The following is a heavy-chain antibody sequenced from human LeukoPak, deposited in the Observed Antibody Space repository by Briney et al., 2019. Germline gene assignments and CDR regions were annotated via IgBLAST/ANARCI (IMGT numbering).Heavy chain of an antibody. CDR2: INPNSGGT. CDR1: GYSFTGYY. J-gene: IGHJ4*02. V-gene: IGHV1-2*02. Sequence: ASVKVSCKASGYSFTGYYMHWVRQAPGQGLEWMGWINPNSGGTSYAQKFQGRVTMTRDTSISTAYMELSRLRSDDTAVYYCARDYCGGDCFPDYWGQGTLVTVSS. CDR3: ARDYCGGDCFPDY. D-gene: IGHD2-21*02.